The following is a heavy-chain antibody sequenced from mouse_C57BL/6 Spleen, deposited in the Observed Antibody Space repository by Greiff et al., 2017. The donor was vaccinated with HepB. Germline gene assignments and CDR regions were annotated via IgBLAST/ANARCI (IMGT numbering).Heavy chain of an antibody. J-gene: IGHJ2*01. CDR3: TRDGDGYNVY. CDR1: GYTFTDYE. CDR2: IDPETGGT. Sequence: VQRVESGAELVRPGASVTLSCKASGYTFTDYEMHWVKQTPVHGLEWIGAIDPETGGTAYNQKFKGKAILTADKSSSTAYMELRSLKSEDSAVYDCTRDGDGYNVYWGQGTTLTVSS. V-gene: IGHV1-15*01. D-gene: IGHD2-3*01.